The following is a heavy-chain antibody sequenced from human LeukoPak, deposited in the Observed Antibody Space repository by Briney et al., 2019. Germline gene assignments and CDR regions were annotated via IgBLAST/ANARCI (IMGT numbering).Heavy chain of an antibody. V-gene: IGHV3-21*01. Sequence: GGSLRLSCVASGFTFSSYSMNWVRQAPGRGLEWVSSISSSSSHIYYEDSVKGRFTMSRDNATNTLYLQMNSLSAEDTAVYYCARDPYNSGPGRTFDIWGQGTMVTVSS. D-gene: IGHD6-19*01. CDR3: ARDPYNSGPGRTFDI. CDR2: ISSSSSHI. J-gene: IGHJ3*02. CDR1: GFTFSSYS.